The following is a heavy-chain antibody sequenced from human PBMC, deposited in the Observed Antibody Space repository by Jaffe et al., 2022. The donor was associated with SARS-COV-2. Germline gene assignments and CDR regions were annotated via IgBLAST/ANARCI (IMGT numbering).Heavy chain of an antibody. V-gene: IGHV4-39*01. CDR2: ISYSGSP. CDR3: ARHAGYSQLYYFDY. D-gene: IGHD5-12*01. J-gene: IGHJ4*02. CDR1: GGSISSSYYY. Sequence: QLQLQESGPGLVKPSETLSLTCTVSGGSISSSYYYWGWIRQPPGKGLEWIGSISYSGSPYYNPSLKSRVTISVDTSKNQFSLNLSSVTAADTAVYYCARHAGYSQLYYFDYWGQGTLVTVSS.